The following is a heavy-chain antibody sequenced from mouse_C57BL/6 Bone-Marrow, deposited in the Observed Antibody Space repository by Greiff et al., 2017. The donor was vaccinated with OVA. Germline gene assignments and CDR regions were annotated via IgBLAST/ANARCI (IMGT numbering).Heavy chain of an antibody. V-gene: IGHV14-1*01. CDR2: IDPEDGDT. D-gene: IGHD1-1*01. J-gene: IGHJ1*03. CDR3: TTSHYYGSRYWYFDV. Sequence: VQLQQSGAELVRPGASVKLSCTASGFNIKDYYMHWVKQRPEQGLEWIGRIDPEDGDTEYAPKFQGKATMTADTSSNTAYLQLSSLTSEDTAVYYCTTSHYYGSRYWYFDVWGTGTTVTVSS. CDR1: GFNIKDYY.